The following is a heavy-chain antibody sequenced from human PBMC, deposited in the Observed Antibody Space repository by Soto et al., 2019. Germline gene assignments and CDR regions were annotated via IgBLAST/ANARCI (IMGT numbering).Heavy chain of an antibody. CDR3: ARDPTYYDILTGYYLGDFDY. D-gene: IGHD3-9*01. J-gene: IGHJ4*02. CDR1: GYTFTGYY. Sequence: EASVKVSCKASGYTFTGYYMHWVRQAPGQGLEWMGWINPNNGNTNYAQKLQGRVTMTTDTSTSTAYMELRSLRSDDTAVYYCARDPTYYDILTGYYLGDFDYWGQGTLVTVSS. V-gene: IGHV1-18*04. CDR2: INPNNGNT.